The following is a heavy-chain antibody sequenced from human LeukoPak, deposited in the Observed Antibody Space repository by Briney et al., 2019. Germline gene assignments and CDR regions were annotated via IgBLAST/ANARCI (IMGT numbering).Heavy chain of an antibody. CDR3: ARVGLSGYDFDY. J-gene: IGHJ4*02. V-gene: IGHV4-59*01. CDR1: GGSISSYY. CDR2: IYYSGST. Sequence: SETLSLTCTVSGGSISSYYWSRIRQPPGKGLEWIGYIYYSGSTNYNPSLKSRVTISVDTSKNQFSLKLSSVTAADTAVYYCARVGLSGYDFDYWGQGTLVTVSS. D-gene: IGHD5-12*01.